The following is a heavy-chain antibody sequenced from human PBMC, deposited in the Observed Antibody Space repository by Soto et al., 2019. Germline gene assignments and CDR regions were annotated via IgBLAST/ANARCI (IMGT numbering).Heavy chain of an antibody. CDR3: AKPVRDFYYVMDV. CDR1: GCTFIGHA. Sequence: GLPLRLPWAASGCTFIGHAMSWIRQAPGKGLEWVSAISGSGGSTYYADSVKGRFTISRDNSKNTLYLQMNSLRAEDTAVYYCAKPVRDFYYVMDVWGQGTTVTVS. J-gene: IGHJ6*02. D-gene: IGHD3-3*01. V-gene: IGHV3-23*01. CDR2: ISGSGGST.